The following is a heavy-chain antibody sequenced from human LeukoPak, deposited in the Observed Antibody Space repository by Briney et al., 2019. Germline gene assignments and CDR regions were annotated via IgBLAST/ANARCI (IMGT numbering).Heavy chain of an antibody. J-gene: IGHJ6*02. V-gene: IGHV1-8*01. CDR2: MNPNSGNT. D-gene: IGHD2-2*01. CDR3: AREWRTSIVVVPAAMGGYYYGMDV. Sequence: ASVKVSCKASGYTFTSYDINWVRQATGQGLEWMGWMNPNSGNTGYAQKCQGRVTMTRNTSISTAYMELSSLRSEDTAVYYCAREWRTSIVVVPAAMGGYYYGMDVWGQGTTVTVSS. CDR1: GYTFTSYD.